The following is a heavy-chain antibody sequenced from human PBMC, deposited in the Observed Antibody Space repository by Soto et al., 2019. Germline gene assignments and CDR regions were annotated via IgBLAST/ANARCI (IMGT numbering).Heavy chain of an antibody. Sequence: ASVKVSCKASGYTFTTYTMHWVRQAPGQRLEWMGWINAGNGNTKYSQKFQGRVTITRDTSASTAYMELSSLRSEDTAVYYCASDMYYDFWRGLYDYSAQGTLVTVSA. CDR2: INAGNGNT. CDR1: GYTFTTYT. D-gene: IGHD3-3*01. J-gene: IGHJ4*02. CDR3: ASDMYYDFWRGLYDY. V-gene: IGHV1-3*01.